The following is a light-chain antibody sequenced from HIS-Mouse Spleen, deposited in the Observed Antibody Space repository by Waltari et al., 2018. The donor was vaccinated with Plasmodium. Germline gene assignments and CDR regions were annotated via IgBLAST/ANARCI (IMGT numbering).Light chain of an antibody. CDR3: CSYAGSYTWV. CDR1: SSDVGGYNY. V-gene: IGLV2-11*01. CDR2: DVS. J-gene: IGLJ3*02. Sequence: QSALTQPRSVSGSPGQPVTISCTGPSSDVGGYNYVSWYQQHPDKAPKLMIYDVSKRPSGVPDRFSCSMSGNTASRTISGLQAADEADYYCCSYAGSYTWVFGGGTKLTVL.